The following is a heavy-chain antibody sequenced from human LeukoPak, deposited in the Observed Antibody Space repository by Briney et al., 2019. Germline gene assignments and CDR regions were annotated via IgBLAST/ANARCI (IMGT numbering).Heavy chain of an antibody. V-gene: IGHV1-18*01. Sequence: ASVKVSCKASGYTFTSYGISWVRQAPGQGLEWMGWISAYNGNTNNAQKLQGRVTMTTDTSTSTAYMELRSLRSDDTAVYYCATLHCSGGSCYSADYDYWGQGTLVTVSS. CDR3: ATLHCSGGSCYSADYDY. D-gene: IGHD2-15*01. CDR1: GYTFTSYG. CDR2: ISAYNGNT. J-gene: IGHJ4*02.